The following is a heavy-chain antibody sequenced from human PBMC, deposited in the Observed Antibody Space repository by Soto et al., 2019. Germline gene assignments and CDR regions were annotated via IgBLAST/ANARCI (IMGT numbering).Heavy chain of an antibody. D-gene: IGHD6-19*01. V-gene: IGHV3-23*01. CDR3: AKDLPPRLLYTSGLSDY. CDR1: GFTFSSYD. CDR2: ITGSGGST. Sequence: EVQLLESGGGLVQPGGSLRLSCAASGFTFSSYDMTWVRQAPGKGLEWVSTITGSGGSTYYADSVKGRFTISRDNSKNTLYLQMNSLRAEDTAIYYCAKDLPPRLLYTSGLSDYWGQGTLVTVSS. J-gene: IGHJ4*02.